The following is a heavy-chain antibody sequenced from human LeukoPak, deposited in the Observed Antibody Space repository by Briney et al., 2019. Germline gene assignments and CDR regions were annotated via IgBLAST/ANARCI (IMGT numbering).Heavy chain of an antibody. CDR1: GGTFSSYA. CDR3: ARTNYGSGSYYRAYYYYYMDV. V-gene: IGHV1-69*13. Sequence: SVKVSCKASGGTFSSYAISWVRQAPGQGLEWMGGIIPIFGTANYAQKFQGRVTITADESTSTAYMELSSLRSEDTAVYYCARTNYGSGSYYRAYYYYYMDVWGKGTTVTISS. J-gene: IGHJ6*03. CDR2: IIPIFGTA. D-gene: IGHD3-10*01.